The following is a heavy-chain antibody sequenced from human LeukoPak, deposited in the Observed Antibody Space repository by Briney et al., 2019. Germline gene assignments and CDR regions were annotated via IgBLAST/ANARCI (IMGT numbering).Heavy chain of an antibody. J-gene: IGHJ4*02. Sequence: GGSLRLSCAASGFIFSSYGMHWVRQAPGKGLEWVAVISYDGSNKYYADSVKGRFTISRDNSKNTLYLQMNSLRAEDTAVYYCSGKDFDYWGQGTLVTVSS. CDR2: ISYDGSNK. CDR1: GFIFSSYG. D-gene: IGHD1-26*01. CDR3: SGKDFDY. V-gene: IGHV3-30*03.